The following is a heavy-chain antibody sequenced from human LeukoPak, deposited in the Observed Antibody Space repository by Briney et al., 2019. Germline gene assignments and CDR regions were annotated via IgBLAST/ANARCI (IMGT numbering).Heavy chain of an antibody. CDR3: ARVTMIVVARRAFDI. Sequence: GASVKVSCKASGYTFTSYYMHWVRQAPGQGLEWMGIINPSGGSTSYAQKFQGRVTMTRDTSTSTVYMELSSLRSEDTAVYYCARVTMIVVARRAFDIWGQGTMVTVSS. J-gene: IGHJ3*02. V-gene: IGHV1-46*01. CDR2: INPSGGST. CDR1: GYTFTSYY. D-gene: IGHD3-22*01.